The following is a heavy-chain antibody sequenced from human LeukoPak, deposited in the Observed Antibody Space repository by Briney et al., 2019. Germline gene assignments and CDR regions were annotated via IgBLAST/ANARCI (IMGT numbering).Heavy chain of an antibody. CDR2: IYYSGTT. J-gene: IGHJ5*02. D-gene: IGHD3-3*01. V-gene: IGHV4-59*12. Sequence: PSETLSLTCTVSGGSISGYYWSWIRQPPGKGLEWIGFIYYSGTTNYNPSLKSRVNMSLDTSKNQFSLKLSSVTAADTAVYYCARESPYDFWSGFQNGWFDPWGQGTLVTVSS. CDR1: GGSISGYY. CDR3: ARESPYDFWSGFQNGWFDP.